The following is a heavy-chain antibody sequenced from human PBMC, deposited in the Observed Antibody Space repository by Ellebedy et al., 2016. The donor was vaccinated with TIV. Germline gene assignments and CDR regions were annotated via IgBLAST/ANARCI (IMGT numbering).Heavy chain of an antibody. CDR1: GFSFSNYA. CDR2: ITAADET. D-gene: IGHD3-3*01. Sequence: GGSLRLXCTASGFSFSNYAMSWVRQAPGQGLEWVSAITAADETHYAGSVRGRFTISRDNSKNTVFLQMNSLRAEGTAVYYCARESVEWLLYVEWWGQGALVTVSS. V-gene: IGHV3-23*01. J-gene: IGHJ4*02. CDR3: ARESVEWLLYVEW.